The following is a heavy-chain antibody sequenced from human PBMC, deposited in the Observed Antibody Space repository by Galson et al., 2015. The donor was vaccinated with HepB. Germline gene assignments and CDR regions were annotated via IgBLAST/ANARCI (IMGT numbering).Heavy chain of an antibody. J-gene: IGHJ2*01. CDR2: FDPEDGEA. Sequence: SVKVSCKVSGYTLTELSMHWVRQAPGKGLEWMGGFDPEDGEAIYAQKFQGRVTMTEDTSTDTAYMELSSLRSEDTAVYYCATYSTTVVTPAFDLWGRGTLVTVSS. D-gene: IGHD4-23*01. CDR3: ATYSTTVVTPAFDL. V-gene: IGHV1-24*01. CDR1: GYTLTELS.